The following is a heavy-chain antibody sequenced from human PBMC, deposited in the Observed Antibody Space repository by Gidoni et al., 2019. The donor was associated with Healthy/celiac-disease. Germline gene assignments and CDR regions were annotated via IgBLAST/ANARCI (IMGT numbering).Heavy chain of an antibody. CDR1: VGSISSYY. D-gene: IGHD1-26*01. Sequence: QVHLQESGPVLVKPSETLSLTFTVSVGSISSYYWSWIRQPPGKGLEWIGYISYSGSTNYNPSLKSRVTISVDTSKNQCSLKLSSVTAADTAVYYCARDRIVGATTSAFDIWGQGTMVTVSS. J-gene: IGHJ3*02. V-gene: IGHV4-59*01. CDR3: ARDRIVGATTSAFDI. CDR2: ISYSGST.